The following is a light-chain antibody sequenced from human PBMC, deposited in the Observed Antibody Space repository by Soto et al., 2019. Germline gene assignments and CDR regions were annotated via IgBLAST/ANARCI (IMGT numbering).Light chain of an antibody. CDR3: QQSYSTPYT. CDR1: QSITNY. Sequence: DIQMTQSPSSLSASPGDRVIISCRASQSITNYLNWYQQKPGKAPKLLIYATSSLQSGVPSRFGGSGSGTEFTLTISSLQPDDFASYYCQQSYSTPYTFGQGTKVDIK. J-gene: IGKJ2*01. V-gene: IGKV1-39*01. CDR2: ATS.